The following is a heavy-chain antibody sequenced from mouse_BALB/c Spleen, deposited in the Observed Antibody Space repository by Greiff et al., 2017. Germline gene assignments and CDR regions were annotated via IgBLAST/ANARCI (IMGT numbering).Heavy chain of an antibody. J-gene: IGHJ2*01. CDR2: IDPSDSYT. CDR3: ARRQLGPSYYFDY. Sequence: QVQLQQPGAELVKPGASVKLSCKASGYTFTSYWMHWVKQRPGQGLEWIGEIDPSDSYTNYNQKFKGKATLTVDKSSSTAYMQLSSLTSEDSAVYYCARRQLGPSYYFDYWGQGTTLTVSS. D-gene: IGHD3-2*01. CDR1: GYTFTSYW. V-gene: IGHV1-69*02.